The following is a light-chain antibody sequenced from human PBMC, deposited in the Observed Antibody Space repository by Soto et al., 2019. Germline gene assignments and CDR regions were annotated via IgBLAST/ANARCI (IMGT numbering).Light chain of an antibody. CDR1: TSNIGAPYD. CDR3: QSYDISLHNYV. V-gene: IGLV1-40*01. CDR2: GDN. Sequence: QSVLTQPPSVSGAPGQRVSISCTGSTSNIGAPYDVHWYQHLPGTAPKLLIYGDNNRPSGVPDRFSGSKSGTSASLAITRLPAEDEADYYCQSYDISLHNYVFGTGTKVT. J-gene: IGLJ1*01.